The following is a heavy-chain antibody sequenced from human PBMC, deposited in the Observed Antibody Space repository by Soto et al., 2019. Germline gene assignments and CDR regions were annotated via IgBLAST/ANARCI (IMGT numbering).Heavy chain of an antibody. CDR2: INSNSGGT. V-gene: IGHV1-2*02. D-gene: IGHD2-15*01. J-gene: IGHJ4*02. Sequence: ASVKVSCKASGYIFTDYYIHWVRQAPGQGLEWMGWINSNSGGTNYAEKSQGRVTMTRDTSISTANVELSGLTYDDTAVYYCARDHLAILEVLATPPFDYWGQGTPVTVSS. CDR3: ARDHLAILEVLATPPFDY. CDR1: GYIFTDYY.